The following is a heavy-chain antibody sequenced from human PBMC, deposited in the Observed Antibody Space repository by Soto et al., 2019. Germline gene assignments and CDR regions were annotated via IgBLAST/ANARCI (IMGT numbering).Heavy chain of an antibody. CDR1: GYTFTSYG. CDR3: ARDDYSSDWPFPYYFDY. Sequence: GASVKVSCKASGYTFTSYGISWVRQAPGQGLEWMGWISAYNGNTNYAQKLQGRVTMTTDTSTSTAYMELRSLRSDDTAVYYCARDDYSSDWPFPYYFDYWGQGTLVTVSS. D-gene: IGHD6-19*01. CDR2: ISAYNGNT. V-gene: IGHV1-18*04. J-gene: IGHJ4*02.